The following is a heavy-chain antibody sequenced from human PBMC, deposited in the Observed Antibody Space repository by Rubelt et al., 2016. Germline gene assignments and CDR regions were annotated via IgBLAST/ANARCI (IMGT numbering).Heavy chain of an antibody. Sequence: QVQLQPWGAGLLKPSETLSLTCAVYGGSFSGYYWTWIRQPPGKGLEWIGSIYYSGSTYHDPSLKSRITISVDTSKNQFSLRLSSVTAAETAGDYCARVGDSGHYGYHFEYWGQGTLVTVSS. V-gene: IGHV4-34*01. D-gene: IGHD3-3*01. J-gene: IGHJ4*02. CDR3: ARVGDSGHYGYHFEY. CDR2: IYYSGST. CDR1: GGSFSGYY.